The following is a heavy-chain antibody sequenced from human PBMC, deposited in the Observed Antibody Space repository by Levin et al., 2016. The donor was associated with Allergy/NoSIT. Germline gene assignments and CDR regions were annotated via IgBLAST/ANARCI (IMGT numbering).Heavy chain of an antibody. CDR2: INGGNDNT. D-gene: IGHD3-3*01. CDR1: GYSFSNYA. V-gene: IGHV1-3*01. CDR3: ARDDEWSHTIY. J-gene: IGHJ4*02. Sequence: ALVKVSCKGSGYSFSNYAMHWVRQAPGQSLEWLGWINGGNDNTKYSQKFQDRLTVTRDTSASTAYMELSSLRSEDTAMYYCARDDEWSHTIYWGQGTLVTVSS.